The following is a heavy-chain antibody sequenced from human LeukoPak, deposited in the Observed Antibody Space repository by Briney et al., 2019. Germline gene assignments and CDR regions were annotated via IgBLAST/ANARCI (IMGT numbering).Heavy chain of an antibody. Sequence: SQTLSLTCAISGDSVSTNSATWTWLRQTPSRGLEWLGRTYYRSKWYNDYAVSMKSRITINPDTSKNQFSLQLNSVTPEDTAVYYCARLVGASWFDSWGQGTLVTVSS. J-gene: IGHJ5*01. V-gene: IGHV6-1*01. D-gene: IGHD1-26*01. CDR1: GDSVSTNSAT. CDR3: ARLVGASWFDS. CDR2: TYYRSKWYN.